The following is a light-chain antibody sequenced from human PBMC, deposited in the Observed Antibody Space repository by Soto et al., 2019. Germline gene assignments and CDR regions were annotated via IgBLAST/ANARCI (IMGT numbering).Light chain of an antibody. V-gene: IGLV1-47*01. CDR3: AAWDDSLRGGI. Sequence: QAVVTQAPSASGTPGQRVTISCSGSSSNIGGNYVYWYQQVPGTAPRLLIYRNNQRPSGVPDRFSGSKSGTSASLAISGLRSEDEADYYCAAWDDSLRGGIFGGGTKLTVL. J-gene: IGLJ2*01. CDR2: RNN. CDR1: SSNIGGNY.